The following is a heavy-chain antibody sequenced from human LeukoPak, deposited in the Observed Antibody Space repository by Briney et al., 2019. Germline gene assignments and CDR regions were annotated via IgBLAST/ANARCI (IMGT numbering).Heavy chain of an antibody. Sequence: PSQTLSLTCSVSGDSINSGSYYWSWIRQPAGKGLEWIGCIYTNAGTNYNPSLKRRITISIASSKNYFSLNVTSVTATDTAVYYCARWKQGIAVATGMSWGAGTLVTDSS. J-gene: IGHJ4*02. V-gene: IGHV4-61*02. CDR2: IYTNAGT. CDR3: ARWKQGIAVATGMS. D-gene: IGHD6-19*01. CDR1: GDSINSGSYY.